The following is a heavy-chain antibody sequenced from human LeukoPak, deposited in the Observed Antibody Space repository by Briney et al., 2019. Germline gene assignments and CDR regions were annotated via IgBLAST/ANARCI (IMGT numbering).Heavy chain of an antibody. CDR2: IYDSGST. V-gene: IGHV4-59*01. CDR3: ARGESRGFDP. CDR1: GGSISSYY. J-gene: IGHJ5*02. Sequence: SETLSLTCTVSGGSISSYYWSWIRQPPGKGLEWIGYIYDSGSTNYSPSLKSRVTISVDTSKNQFSLKLSSVTDADTAVYYCARGESRGFDPWGQGTLVTVSS.